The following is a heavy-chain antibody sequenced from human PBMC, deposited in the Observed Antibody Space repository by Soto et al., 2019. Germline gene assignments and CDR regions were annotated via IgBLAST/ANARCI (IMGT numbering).Heavy chain of an antibody. Sequence: QITLKKSGPSLVKPTQTLTLTCTFSGFSLTNTGVTVGWIRQPPGTALQWLALVYWHDDIRYNPSLRNRLTIAKDTSKSRVVLTLANVGPVDTATYYCAHSHFEILTGPFDSWGRGTLVTVSS. D-gene: IGHD3-9*01. CDR2: VYWHDDI. V-gene: IGHV2-5*01. J-gene: IGHJ5*01. CDR3: AHSHFEILTGPFDS. CDR1: GFSLTNTGVT.